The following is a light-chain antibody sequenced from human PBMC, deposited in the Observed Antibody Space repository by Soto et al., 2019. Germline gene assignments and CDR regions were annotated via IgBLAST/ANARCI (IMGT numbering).Light chain of an antibody. CDR2: KAS. CDR3: QHYNSYSEA. V-gene: IGKV1-5*03. J-gene: IGKJ1*01. Sequence: IQMTQSPSTLSGSLGDRVTITCGASQTISSWLAWYQQKPGKAPKLLIYKASTLKSGVPSRFSGSGSGTECTLTISSLKTDDFSTYYCQHYNSYSEAFGQGTKVDI. CDR1: QTISSW.